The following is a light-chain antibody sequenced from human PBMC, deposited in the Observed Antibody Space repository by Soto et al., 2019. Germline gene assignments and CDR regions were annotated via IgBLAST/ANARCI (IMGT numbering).Light chain of an antibody. CDR3: QQYNNWPPWT. V-gene: IGKV3-15*01. Sequence: ILMTQSPATLSVSPGERATLSCRASQSVSNHLAWYQQKPGQAPRLLIYDASTRATVIPARFSGSGSGTEFTLTISGLQSEDFAVYYCQQYNNWPPWTFGQGTKVEIK. CDR2: DAS. J-gene: IGKJ1*01. CDR1: QSVSNH.